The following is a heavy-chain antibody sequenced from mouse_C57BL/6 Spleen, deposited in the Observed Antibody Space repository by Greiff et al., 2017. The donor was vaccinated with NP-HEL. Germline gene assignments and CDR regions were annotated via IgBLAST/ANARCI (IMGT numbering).Heavy chain of an antibody. CDR3: ARELYYGRYYAMDY. V-gene: IGHV1-82*01. CDR2: IYPGDGDT. D-gene: IGHD2-1*01. J-gene: IGHJ4*01. CDR1: GYAFSSSW. Sequence: QVQLQQSGPELVKPGASVKISCKASGYAFSSSWMNWVKQRPGKGLEWIGRIYPGDGDTNYNGKFKGKATLTADKSSSTAYMQLSSLTSEDSAVYFCARELYYGRYYAMDYWGQGTSVTVSS.